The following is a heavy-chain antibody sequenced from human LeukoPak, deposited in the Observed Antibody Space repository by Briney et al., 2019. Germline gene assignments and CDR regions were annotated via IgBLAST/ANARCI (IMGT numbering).Heavy chain of an antibody. CDR2: IYYSGTT. Sequence: PSETLSLTCTASGGSISSSSYYWGWIRQPPGKGLEWIGTIYYSGTTYYNPSLKSRVTISADTSKNHFSPKLSSVTAADTAVYYCARPGHSYYYMDVWGKGTTVTVSS. CDR1: GGSISSSSYY. CDR3: ARPGHSYYYMDV. J-gene: IGHJ6*03. D-gene: IGHD1-1*01. V-gene: IGHV4-39*02.